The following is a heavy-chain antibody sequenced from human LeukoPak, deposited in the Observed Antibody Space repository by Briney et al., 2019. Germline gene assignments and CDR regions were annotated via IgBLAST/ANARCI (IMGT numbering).Heavy chain of an antibody. CDR2: IYHTGST. D-gene: IGHD7-27*01. V-gene: IGHV4-38-2*02. CDR3: ASSTFQTGDNY. CDR1: GYSISSGYY. Sequence: ASETLSLTCTVSGYSISSGYYWGWIRQPPGKGLEWIGSIYHTGSTYYNPSLKSRVTISVDTSKNQFSLKLSSVTAADTAVYYCASSTFQTGDNYWGQGTLVTVSS. J-gene: IGHJ4*02.